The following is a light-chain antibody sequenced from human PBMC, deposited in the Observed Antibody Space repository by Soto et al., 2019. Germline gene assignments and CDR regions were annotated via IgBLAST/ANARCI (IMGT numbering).Light chain of an antibody. J-gene: IGLJ3*02. CDR3: QSFDSSLGGSV. V-gene: IGLV1-40*01. CDR1: SSNIGAGYD. Sequence: QSVLTQPPSVSGAPGQRVTISCTGSSSNIGAGYDVHWYQQLPGTAPKLLIYGNSNRPSGVPDRFSGSKSGTSASLAITGLRAEDEADYYCQSFDSSLGGSVFGGGTKVTV. CDR2: GNS.